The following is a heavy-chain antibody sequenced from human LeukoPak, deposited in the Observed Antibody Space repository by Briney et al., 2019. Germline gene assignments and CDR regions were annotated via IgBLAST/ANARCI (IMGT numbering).Heavy chain of an antibody. D-gene: IGHD2-2*01. J-gene: IGHJ4*02. Sequence: PGGSLRLSCAAPGFSFSSYWMSWVRQAPGKGLEGVANINQDGSEQYYVDSVKGRFTISRDNTKNSLYLQMNSLRAEDTAVYYCARVGYCSTTSCYWRAFDYWGQGTLVTVSS. CDR3: ARVGYCSTTSCYWRAFDY. CDR2: INQDGSEQ. CDR1: GFSFSSYW. V-gene: IGHV3-7*01.